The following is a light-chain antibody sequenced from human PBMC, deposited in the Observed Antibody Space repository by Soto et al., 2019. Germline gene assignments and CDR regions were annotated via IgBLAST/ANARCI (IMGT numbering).Light chain of an antibody. Sequence: QSSLTQPPSASGSPGQSFTISCTGTISDVGGYKYVSWYQQHPGKVPKLMIYEVSKRPSGVPDRFSGSKSGNTASLTVSGLQAEDEADYYCSSYAGSNIDYVFGTGTKVTVL. CDR2: EVS. CDR1: ISDVGGYKY. V-gene: IGLV2-8*01. CDR3: SSYAGSNIDYV. J-gene: IGLJ1*01.